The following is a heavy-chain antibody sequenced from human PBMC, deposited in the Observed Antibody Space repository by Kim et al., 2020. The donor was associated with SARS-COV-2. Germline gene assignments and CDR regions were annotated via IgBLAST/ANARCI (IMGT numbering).Heavy chain of an antibody. J-gene: IGHJ4*02. Sequence: GGSLRLSCAASGFTFSAYWMIWVRQAPGKGLEGVANIKQDGSEKNYVDSVKGRFTISRDNAKNSLYLHMNNQSVEDTAVYYCARALLSSEGYWGQGVLVT. CDR1: GFTFSAYW. V-gene: IGHV3-7*03. D-gene: IGHD3-10*01. CDR3: ARALLSSEGY. CDR2: IKQDGSEK.